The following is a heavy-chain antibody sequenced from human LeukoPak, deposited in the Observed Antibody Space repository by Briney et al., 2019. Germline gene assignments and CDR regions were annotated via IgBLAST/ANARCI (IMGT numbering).Heavy chain of an antibody. CDR2: IIPIVGIA. Sequence: GSSAKVSCKASGGTFSSYAISWVRQAPGQGLEWMGTIIPIVGIANYAQKFQGRVTITADKSTSTAYMELSSLRSEDTAVYYCARDGEMATIYFDYWGQGTLVTVSS. CDR1: GGTFSSYA. J-gene: IGHJ4*02. V-gene: IGHV1-69*04. D-gene: IGHD5-24*01. CDR3: ARDGEMATIYFDY.